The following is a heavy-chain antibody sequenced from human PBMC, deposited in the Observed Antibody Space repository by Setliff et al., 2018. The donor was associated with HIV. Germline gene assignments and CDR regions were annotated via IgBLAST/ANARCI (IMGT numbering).Heavy chain of an antibody. D-gene: IGHD3-16*01. CDR3: ARYVAYDEDDFDI. Sequence: KPSETLSLTCTVSGSSISGHFWTWIRQPPGKGLEWIGYIYTTGSTNYNPSLTSRVTISVDTSKNKFSLKLNSVTAADTAVYYCARYVAYDEDDFDIWGQGTMVTVSS. V-gene: IGHV4-4*08. J-gene: IGHJ3*02. CDR1: GSSISGHF. CDR2: IYTTGST.